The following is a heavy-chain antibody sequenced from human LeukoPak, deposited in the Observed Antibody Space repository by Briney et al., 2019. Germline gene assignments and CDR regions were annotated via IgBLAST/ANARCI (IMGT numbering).Heavy chain of an antibody. CDR2: IKPDGSEK. V-gene: IGHV3-7*01. CDR3: ARVKDYYDSSGYRPPFDY. D-gene: IGHD3-22*01. CDR1: GFTFSSQW. J-gene: IGHJ4*02. Sequence: GGSLRLSCVASGFTFSSQWMTWVRQAPGKGLEWVVNIKPDGSEKNYVDSVEGRFSISRDNAKNSLYLQMNSLRAEDTAVYYCARVKDYYDSSGYRPPFDYWGQGTLVTVSS.